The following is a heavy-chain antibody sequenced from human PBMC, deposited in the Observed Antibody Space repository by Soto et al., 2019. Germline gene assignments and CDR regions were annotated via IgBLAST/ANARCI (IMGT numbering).Heavy chain of an antibody. J-gene: IGHJ4*02. CDR3: ARGLYSGGLGD. CDR1: GGSFSGYY. V-gene: IGHV4-34*01. CDR2: INHSGST. Sequence: SETLSLTCAVYGGSFSGYYWSWIRQPPGKGLEWIGEINHSGSTNYNPSLKSRVTISVDTSKNQFSLKLSSVTAADTAVYYCARGLYSGGLGDWGQGTLVTVSS. D-gene: IGHD3-10*01.